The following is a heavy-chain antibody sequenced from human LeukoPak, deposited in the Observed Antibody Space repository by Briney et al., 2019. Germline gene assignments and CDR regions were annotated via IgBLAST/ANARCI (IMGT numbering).Heavy chain of an antibody. CDR3: ARDFTSGGNSERAPRPKYYFDY. J-gene: IGHJ4*02. CDR2: INPSGGST. D-gene: IGHD4-23*01. V-gene: IGHV1-46*01. CDR1: GYTFTSYY. Sequence: GASVKVSCKASGYTFTSYYMHWVRQAPGQGLEWMGLINPSGGSTSYAQKFQGRVTMTRDTSTSTVYMELSSLRSEDTAVYYCARDFTSGGNSERAPRPKYYFDYWGQGTLVTVSS.